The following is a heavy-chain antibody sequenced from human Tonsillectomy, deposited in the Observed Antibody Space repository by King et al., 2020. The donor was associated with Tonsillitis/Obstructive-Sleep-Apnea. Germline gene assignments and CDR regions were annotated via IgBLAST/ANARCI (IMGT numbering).Heavy chain of an antibody. J-gene: IGHJ3*01. V-gene: IGHV1-24*01. Sequence: GQLVQSGAEVKKPGASVKVSCKVSGYTLTELSMHWVRQAPGKGLEWMGGFDPQDDETIYAQKFQGRVTMTEDTSTDTAYMELNSLRSGDTAVYYCASREWQRFGPMSYGAFDLRGQGTMVTVSS. CDR2: FDPQDDET. D-gene: IGHD5-12*01. CDR3: ASREWQRFGPMSYGAFDL. CDR1: GYTLTELS.